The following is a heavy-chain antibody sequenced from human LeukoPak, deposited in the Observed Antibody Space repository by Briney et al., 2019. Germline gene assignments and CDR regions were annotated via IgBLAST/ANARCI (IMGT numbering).Heavy chain of an antibody. Sequence: PSETLSLTCTVSGGSISSHYWSWIRQPPGKGLEWIGYTYYSGSTNYNPSLKSRVTISVDTSKNQFSLKLSSVTAADTAVYYCARSDQGRRFDYWGQGTLVTVSS. CDR1: GGSISSHY. V-gene: IGHV4-59*11. CDR3: ARSDQGRRFDY. J-gene: IGHJ4*02. D-gene: IGHD3-10*01. CDR2: TYYSGST.